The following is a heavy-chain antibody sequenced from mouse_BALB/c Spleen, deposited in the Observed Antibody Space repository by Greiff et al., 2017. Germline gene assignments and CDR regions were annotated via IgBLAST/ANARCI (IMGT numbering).Heavy chain of an antibody. D-gene: IGHD3-1*01. CDR2: IWSDGST. J-gene: IGHJ4*01. V-gene: IGHV2-6-2*01. CDR1: GFSLTSYG. Sequence: QVQLKESGPDLVAPSQSLSITCTVSGFSLTSYGVHWVRQPPGKGLEWLVVIWSDGSTTYNSALKSRLSISKDNSKSQVFLKMNSLQTDDTAMYYCARHLHSSGYSYAMDYWGQGTSVTVSS. CDR3: ARHLHSSGYSYAMDY.